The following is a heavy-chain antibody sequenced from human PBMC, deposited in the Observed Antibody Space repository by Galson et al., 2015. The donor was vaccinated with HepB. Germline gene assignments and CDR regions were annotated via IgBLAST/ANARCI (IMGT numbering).Heavy chain of an antibody. Sequence: SLRLSCAASGFTFSSYAMHWVRQAPGKGLEWVAVISYDGSNKYYADSVKGRFTISRDNSKNTLHLQMNSLRAEDTAVYYCARTPSAGVSDAFDIWGQGTMVTVSS. V-gene: IGHV3-30*04. J-gene: IGHJ3*02. CDR2: ISYDGSNK. CDR3: ARTPSAGVSDAFDI. D-gene: IGHD3-10*01. CDR1: GFTFSSYA.